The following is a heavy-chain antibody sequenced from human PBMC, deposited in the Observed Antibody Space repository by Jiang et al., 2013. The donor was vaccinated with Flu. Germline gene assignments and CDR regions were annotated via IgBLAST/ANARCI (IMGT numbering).Heavy chain of an antibody. Sequence: QLVESGGGVVRPGESRRLSCAASGFLFSYYAMYWVRQAPDKGLEWVASIRFDGTEKYYAESVKGRFTISRDNSKNALYLQMNSLRPEDTSVYYCATLRGSSYDTYLADYWGQGILVAVSS. CDR2: IRFDGTEK. D-gene: IGHD5-12*01. CDR3: ATLRGSSYDTYLADY. J-gene: IGHJ4*02. V-gene: IGHV3-30*02. CDR1: GFLFSYYA.